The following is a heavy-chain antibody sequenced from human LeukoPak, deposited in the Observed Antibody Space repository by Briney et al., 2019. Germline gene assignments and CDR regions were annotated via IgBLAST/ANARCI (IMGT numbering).Heavy chain of an antibody. CDR3: ARGSGWYADY. J-gene: IGHJ4*02. CDR1: GGSISSYF. D-gene: IGHD6-19*01. CDR2: IYYSGST. Sequence: SETLSLTCTVSGGSISSYFWSWIRQPPGEGLEWIGCIYYSGSTNYNPSLKSRVTISVDTSKHQFSLKLSSVTAADTAVYYCARGSGWYADYWGQGTLVTVSS. V-gene: IGHV4-59*01.